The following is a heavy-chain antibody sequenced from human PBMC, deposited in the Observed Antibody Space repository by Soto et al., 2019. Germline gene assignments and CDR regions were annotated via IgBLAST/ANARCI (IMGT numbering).Heavy chain of an antibody. J-gene: IGHJ3*02. Sequence: QVQLQQWGAGLLKPSETLSLTYAVSSGPFSGYYWSWIRQSPGKGLEWIGEISHSGSTNYNPSLKSRVTISVDTSKNQFSLKLSSVTAADTAVYYCAISYITNDAFDIWGQGTLVTVSS. D-gene: IGHD1-1*01. CDR1: SGPFSGYY. V-gene: IGHV4-34*01. CDR3: AISYITNDAFDI. CDR2: ISHSGST.